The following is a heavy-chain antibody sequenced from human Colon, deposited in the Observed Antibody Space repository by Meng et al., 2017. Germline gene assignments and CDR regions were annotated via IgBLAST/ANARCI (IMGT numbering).Heavy chain of an antibody. V-gene: IGHV1-69*05. Sequence: SVKVSCKASGGTFSSSAISWVRQAPGQWLEWMGGIILIFGTANYAQKFQGSVTITTDESTRTAYMELSSLRSEDTAVYYCARGRRFCSGGSCSSDWFDHWGQGTLVTVSS. CDR3: ARGRRFCSGGSCSSDWFDH. CDR1: GGTFSSSA. CDR2: IILIFGTA. J-gene: IGHJ5*02. D-gene: IGHD2-15*01.